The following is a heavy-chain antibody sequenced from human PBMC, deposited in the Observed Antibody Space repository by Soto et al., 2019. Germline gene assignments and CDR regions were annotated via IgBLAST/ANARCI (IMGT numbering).Heavy chain of an antibody. CDR2: IIPIFGTA. D-gene: IGHD1-1*01. J-gene: IGHJ1*01. V-gene: IGHV1-69*13. CDR1: GGTFSSYA. CDR3: AEEKNNRGPEYSQH. Sequence: SVKVSCKASGGTFSSYAISWVRQAPGQGLEWMGGIIPIFGTANYAQKFQGRVTITADESTSTAYMELSGLRSAATAVYYCAEEKNNRGPEYSQHWGQGTLVTVSS.